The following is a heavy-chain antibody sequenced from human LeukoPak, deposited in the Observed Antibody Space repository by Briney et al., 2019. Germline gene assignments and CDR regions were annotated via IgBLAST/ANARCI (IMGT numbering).Heavy chain of an antibody. V-gene: IGHV3-23*01. D-gene: IGHD6-19*01. CDR3: AKDRHSSGWYGSGGY. Sequence: QAGGSLRLSCAASGFTFSSYAMSWVRQAPGKGREWVSAISGSGGSTYYADSVKGRFTISRDNSKNTLYLQMNSLRAEDTAVYYCAKDRHSSGWYGSGGYWGQGTLVTVSS. CDR1: GFTFSSYA. CDR2: ISGSGGST. J-gene: IGHJ4*02.